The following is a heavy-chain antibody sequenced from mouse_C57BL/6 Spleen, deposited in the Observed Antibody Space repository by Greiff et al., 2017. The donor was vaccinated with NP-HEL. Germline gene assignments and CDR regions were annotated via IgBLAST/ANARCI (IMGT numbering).Heavy chain of an antibody. CDR3: ARSRTAQATGFAY. J-gene: IGHJ3*01. Sequence: LVESGAELVKPGASVKISCKASGYAFSSYWMNWVKQRPGKGLEWIGQIYPGDGDTNYNGKFKGKATLTADKSSSTAYMQLSSLTSEDSAVYFCARSRTAQATGFAYWGQGTLVTVSA. V-gene: IGHV1-80*01. CDR1: GYAFSSYW. CDR2: IYPGDGDT. D-gene: IGHD3-2*02.